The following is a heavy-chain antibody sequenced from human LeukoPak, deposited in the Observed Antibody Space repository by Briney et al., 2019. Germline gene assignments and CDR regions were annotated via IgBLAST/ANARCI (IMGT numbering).Heavy chain of an antibody. CDR3: AKAHTYYYDSSGPTDAFDI. J-gene: IGHJ3*02. V-gene: IGHV3-23*01. Sequence: GGSLRLSCAASGFTFSSYAMSLVRQAPGKGLEWVSAISGSGGSTYYADSVKGRFTISRGNSKNTLYLQMNSLRAEDTAVYYCAKAHTYYYDSSGPTDAFDIWGQGTMVTVSS. CDR2: ISGSGGST. D-gene: IGHD3-22*01. CDR1: GFTFSSYA.